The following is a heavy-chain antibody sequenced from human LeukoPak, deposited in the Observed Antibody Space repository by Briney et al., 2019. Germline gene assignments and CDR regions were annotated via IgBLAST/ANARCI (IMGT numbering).Heavy chain of an antibody. V-gene: IGHV1-2*02. D-gene: IGHD4-23*01. CDR3: ARDNRPCDYGGNLRLDAFDI. CDR1: GYTFTGYC. CDR2: INPNSGGT. J-gene: IGHJ3*02. Sequence: ASVKVSCKASGYTFTGYCMHWVRQAPGQGLEWMGWINPNSGGTNYAQKFQGRVTMTRDTSISTAYMELSRLRSDDTAVYYCARDNRPCDYGGNLRLDAFDIWGQGPMVTVSS.